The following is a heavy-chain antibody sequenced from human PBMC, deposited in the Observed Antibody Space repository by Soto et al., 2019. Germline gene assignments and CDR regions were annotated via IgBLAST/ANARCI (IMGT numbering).Heavy chain of an antibody. CDR1: GYTFTSYG. CDR3: ARSSWNYDSPYYYYYMDV. D-gene: IGHD1-7*01. Sequence: ASVKVSCKASGYTFTSYGISWVRQAPGQGLEWMGWISAYNGNTNYAQKLQGRVTMTTDTSTSTAYMELRSLRSDDTAVYYCARSSWNYDSPYYYYYMDVWGKGTTVTVSS. J-gene: IGHJ6*03. V-gene: IGHV1-18*01. CDR2: ISAYNGNT.